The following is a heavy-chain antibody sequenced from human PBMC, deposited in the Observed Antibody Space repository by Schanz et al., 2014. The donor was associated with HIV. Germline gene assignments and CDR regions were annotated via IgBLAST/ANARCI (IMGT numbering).Heavy chain of an antibody. V-gene: IGHV1-69*01. Sequence: QVQLVQSGTEVKKPGSSVKVSCKPSGGTFRSFAISWVRQAPGQGLEWMGGIIPLFGTTNYAQKFQGRVTITADESTSTAYMELSSLKSEDTAVYYCARAGYCSGGSCSPWYFDYWGQGTLVTVSP. CDR3: ARAGYCSGGSCSPWYFDY. CDR2: IIPLFGTT. CDR1: GGTFRSFA. J-gene: IGHJ4*02. D-gene: IGHD2-15*01.